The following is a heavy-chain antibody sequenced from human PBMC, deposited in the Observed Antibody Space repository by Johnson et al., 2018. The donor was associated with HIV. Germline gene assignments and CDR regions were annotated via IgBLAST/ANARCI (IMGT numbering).Heavy chain of an antibody. D-gene: IGHD4-17*01. CDR3: AKGVASTTVAAFDI. V-gene: IGHV3-20*04. CDR2: INWNGGSA. J-gene: IGHJ3*02. Sequence: VRLVESGGGVVRPGGSLRLSCSASGFTFDDYGINWVRQAPGRGLEWVSGINWNGGSAGYTDSVRGRFTISRDSAQNSVSLQMNSLRAEDTALYYCAKGVASTTVAAFDIWGPGTMVTVSS. CDR1: GFTFDDYG.